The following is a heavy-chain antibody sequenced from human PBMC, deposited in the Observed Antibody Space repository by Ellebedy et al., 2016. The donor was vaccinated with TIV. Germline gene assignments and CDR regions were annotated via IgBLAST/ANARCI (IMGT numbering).Heavy chain of an antibody. CDR2: IIPIFGTA. Sequence: SVKVSCXASGGTFSSYAISWVRQAPGQGLEWMGGIIPIFGTANYAQKFQGRVTITADESTSTAYMELSSLRSEDTAVYYCARGLRIWGYDYGEYYFDYWGQGTLVTVSS. V-gene: IGHV1-69*13. J-gene: IGHJ4*02. D-gene: IGHD5-12*01. CDR1: GGTFSSYA. CDR3: ARGLRIWGYDYGEYYFDY.